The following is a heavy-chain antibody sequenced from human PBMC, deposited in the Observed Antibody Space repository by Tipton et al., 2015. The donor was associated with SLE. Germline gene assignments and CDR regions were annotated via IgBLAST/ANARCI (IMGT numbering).Heavy chain of an antibody. V-gene: IGHV4-34*01. J-gene: IGHJ6*02. Sequence: TLSLTCAVYGGSFSGYYWSWIRQPPGKGLEWIGEINHSGSTNYNPSLKSRVTISVDTSKNQFSLKLTSLTAADTAVYYCARVVAVGATHYYDMDVWGQGTTVTVSS. CDR1: GGSFSGYY. D-gene: IGHD2-15*01. CDR2: INHSGST. CDR3: ARVVAVGATHYYDMDV.